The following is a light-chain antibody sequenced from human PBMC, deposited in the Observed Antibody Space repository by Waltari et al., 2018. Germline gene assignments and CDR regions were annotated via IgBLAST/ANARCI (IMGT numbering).Light chain of an antibody. J-gene: IGKJ1*01. V-gene: IGKV1-5*03. CDR3: QQYKSPTWT. CDR1: QSIMGW. Sequence: DIQMTQSPSTLSASVGDRVTIPCRASQSIMGWLAWYQQKLGKAPNLLIFKASTLQSGVPSRFSGSGSGTEFTLTISSLQHDDFATYYCQQYKSPTWTFGQGTKVEIK. CDR2: KAS.